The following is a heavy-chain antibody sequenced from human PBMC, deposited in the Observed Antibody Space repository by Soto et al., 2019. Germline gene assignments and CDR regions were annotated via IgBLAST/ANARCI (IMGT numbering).Heavy chain of an antibody. J-gene: IGHJ4*02. V-gene: IGHV3-33*01. CDR1: GFTFSSYG. CDR2: IWYDGSNK. D-gene: IGHD6-6*01. CDR3: ARDKYSTNLNYFDY. Sequence: ESGGGVVQPGRSLRLSCAASGFTFSSYGMHWVRQAPGKGLEWVAVIWYDGSNKYYADSVKGRFTISRDNSKNTLYLQMNSLRAEDTAVYYCARDKYSTNLNYFDYWGQGTLVTVSS.